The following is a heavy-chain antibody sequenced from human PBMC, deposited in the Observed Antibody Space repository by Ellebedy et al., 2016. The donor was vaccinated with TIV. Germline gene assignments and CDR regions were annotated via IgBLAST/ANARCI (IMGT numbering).Heavy chain of an antibody. CDR2: ISTPTGHT. CDR1: GYTFTNYD. D-gene: IGHD1-26*01. J-gene: IGHJ4*02. V-gene: IGHV1-18*01. Sequence: ASVKVSCKASGYTFTNYDINWVRQATGQGLEWMGWISTPTGHTNYAPKFQDRVTMTTDTSTTTAYLKLRGLRDDDTAIYYCARYSGSPDYWGQGTLVTVSS. CDR3: ARYSGSPDY.